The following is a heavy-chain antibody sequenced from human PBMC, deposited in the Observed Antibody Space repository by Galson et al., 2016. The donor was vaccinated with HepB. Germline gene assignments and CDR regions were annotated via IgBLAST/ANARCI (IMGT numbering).Heavy chain of an antibody. J-gene: IGHJ2*01. D-gene: IGHD3-22*01. CDR3: ARIGYYDTSGYYYLYWYFDL. V-gene: IGHV3-23*01. Sequence: LRLSCAASGFMFSRYWMNWVRQAPGKGLEWVSAISGNAYSTYYADSVKGRFTISRDNSKNTLYVQMNSLRAEDTAVYYCARIGYYDTSGYYYLYWYFDLWGRGTPVTVSS. CDR1: GFMFSRYW. CDR2: ISGNAYST.